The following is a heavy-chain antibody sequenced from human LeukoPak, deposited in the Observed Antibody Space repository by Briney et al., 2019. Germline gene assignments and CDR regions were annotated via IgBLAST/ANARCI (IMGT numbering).Heavy chain of an antibody. D-gene: IGHD4-17*01. J-gene: IGHJ4*02. CDR3: ARDGSGTVTTSGGPHFDY. Sequence: SETLSLTCTVSGGSVSSGSYYWSWIRQPPGKGLEWIGYIYYSGSTNYNPSLKSRVTISVDTSKNQFSLKLSSVTAADTAVYYCARDGSGTVTTSGGPHFDYWGQGTLVTVSS. V-gene: IGHV4-61*01. CDR2: IYYSGST. CDR1: GGSVSSGSYY.